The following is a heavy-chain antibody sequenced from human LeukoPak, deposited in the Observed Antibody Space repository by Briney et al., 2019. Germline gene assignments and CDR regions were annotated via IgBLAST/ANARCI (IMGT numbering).Heavy chain of an antibody. CDR1: GFTFSSDA. CDR2: ISGSGGST. V-gene: IGHV3-23*01. D-gene: IGHD6-19*01. J-gene: IGHJ4*02. Sequence: GGSLRLSCIGTGFTFSSDAMGWVRQAPGKGLEWVSGISGSGGSTYYADSVKGRFTISRDNAKNSLYLQMNSLRAEDTAVYYCARVSSGRLGFWGQGTLVTVSS. CDR3: ARVSSGRLGF.